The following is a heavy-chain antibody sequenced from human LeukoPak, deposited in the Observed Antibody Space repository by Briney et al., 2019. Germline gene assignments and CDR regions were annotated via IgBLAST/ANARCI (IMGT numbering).Heavy chain of an antibody. CDR3: ARVGQALTGYYYYYYYYMDV. Sequence: GGSLRLSCAASGFTFSSYGMHWVRQAPGKGLEWVAFIRYDGSNKYYADSVKGRFTISRDNSKNTLYLQMNSLRAEDTAVYYCARVGQALTGYYYYYYYYMDVWGKGTTVTVSS. CDR1: GFTFSSYG. D-gene: IGHD3-9*01. V-gene: IGHV3-30*02. J-gene: IGHJ6*03. CDR2: IRYDGSNK.